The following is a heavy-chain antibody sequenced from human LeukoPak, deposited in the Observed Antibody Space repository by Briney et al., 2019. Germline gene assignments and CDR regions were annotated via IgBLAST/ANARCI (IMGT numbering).Heavy chain of an antibody. CDR3: AKGYYGSGSPIDS. D-gene: IGHD3-10*01. J-gene: IGHJ4*02. CDR1: GFTFSSFG. V-gene: IGHV3-23*01. Sequence: GGSLRLSCVVSGFTFSSFGMSWVRQAPGKGLEWVSLISGSSGSTFYADSVKGRFTVSRDTPKNTLYLQMNSLRAEDTAVYYCAKGYYGSGSPIDSWGQGTLVTVSS. CDR2: ISGSSGST.